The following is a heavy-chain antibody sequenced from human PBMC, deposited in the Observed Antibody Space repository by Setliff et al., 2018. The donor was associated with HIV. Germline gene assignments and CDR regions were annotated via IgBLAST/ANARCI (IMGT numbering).Heavy chain of an antibody. CDR3: AQGYTATFWEYNWFDP. Sequence: GGSLRLSCAAPGLTFEYYAMTWVRQAPGKGLEWVSGISGSGDSTYYAPAVKGRFTISRDSVKNILYLQMNNLRAEDTALYFCAQGYTATFWEYNWFDPWGQGTLVTVSS. CDR1: GLTFEYYA. V-gene: IGHV3-23*01. CDR2: ISGSGDST. D-gene: IGHD2-15*01. J-gene: IGHJ5*02.